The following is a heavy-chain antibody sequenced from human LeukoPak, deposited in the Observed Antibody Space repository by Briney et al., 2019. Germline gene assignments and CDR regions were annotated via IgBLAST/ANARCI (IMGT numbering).Heavy chain of an antibody. CDR1: GFTFSSYE. J-gene: IGHJ4*02. CDR3: AREQTFPYFDS. Sequence: GGSLRLSCAASGFTFSSYEMNWVRQAPGKGLEWVSYISATGNTIFYADSVKGRFTVSRDNSKNTLYLQMNSLRAEDTAVYYCAREQTFPYFDSWGQGTLVTVSS. CDR2: ISATGNTI. D-gene: IGHD3-16*01. V-gene: IGHV3-48*03.